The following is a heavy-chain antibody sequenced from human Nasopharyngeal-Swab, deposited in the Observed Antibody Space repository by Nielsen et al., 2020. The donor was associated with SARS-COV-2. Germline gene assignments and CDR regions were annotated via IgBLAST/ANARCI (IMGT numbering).Heavy chain of an antibody. V-gene: IGHV1-69*13. CDR2: IIPIFGTA. J-gene: IGHJ4*02. D-gene: IGHD1-26*01. CDR1: GGTFSSYA. CDR3: ARYESRAELYYFDY. Sequence: SVKVSCKASGGTFSSYAISWVRQAPGQGLEWMGGIIPIFGTANYAQKSQGRVTITADESTSTAYMELSSLRSEDTAVYYCARYESRAELYYFDYWGQGTLVTVSS.